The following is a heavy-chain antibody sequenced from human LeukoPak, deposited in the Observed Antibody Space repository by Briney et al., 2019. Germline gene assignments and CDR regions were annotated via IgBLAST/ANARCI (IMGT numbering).Heavy chain of an antibody. CDR1: GDSVSSNSAA. J-gene: IGHJ6*02. V-gene: IGHV6-1*01. CDR3: ARVNYGGYGMDV. D-gene: IGHD3-16*01. CDR2: TFYGSKWYN. Sequence: SQTLSLTCAISGDSVSSNSAAWSWIRQSPSRGLEWLSRTFYGSKWYNDYAVSVKSRITINPDTSKNQFSLQLNSVTPEDTAIYYCARVNYGGYGMDVWGQGTTVTVSS.